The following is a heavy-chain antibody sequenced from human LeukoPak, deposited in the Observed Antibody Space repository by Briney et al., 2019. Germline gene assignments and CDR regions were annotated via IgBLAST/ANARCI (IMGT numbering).Heavy chain of an antibody. CDR2: ISYDGSNK. CDR3: ASVDSSGYYAFDI. CDR1: GFTFGDYA. D-gene: IGHD3-22*01. Sequence: PGGSLRLSCTASGFTFGDYAMSWVRQAPGKGLEWVAVISYDGSNKYYADSVKGRFTISRDNSKNTLYLQMNSLRAEDTAVYYCASVDSSGYYAFDIWGQGTMVTVSS. J-gene: IGHJ3*02. V-gene: IGHV3-30-3*01.